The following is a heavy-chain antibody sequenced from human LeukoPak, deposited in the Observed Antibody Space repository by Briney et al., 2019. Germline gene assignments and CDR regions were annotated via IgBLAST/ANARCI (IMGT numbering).Heavy chain of an antibody. Sequence: ASVKDSCKASGYTFTSYVVNWGRQATGEGLGWMGWMKPMRGKTRNAQMLQGRVTRTRTTSISTAYVELNSLISEDTAEYYCARGRSSDYVWGSYRDTYYYYYYLDVWGKGTTVTISS. CDR1: GYTFTSYV. J-gene: IGHJ6*03. CDR3: ARGRSSDYVWGSYRDTYYYYYYLDV. CDR2: MKPMRGKT. V-gene: IGHV1-8*01. D-gene: IGHD3-16*02.